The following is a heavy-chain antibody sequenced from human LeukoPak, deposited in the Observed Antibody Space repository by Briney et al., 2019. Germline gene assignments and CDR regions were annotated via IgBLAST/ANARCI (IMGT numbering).Heavy chain of an antibody. Sequence: GGSLRLSCAASGFTFSSYAMSWVRQAPGRGLEWVSAISGSGGSTYYADSVKGRFTISRDNSKNTLYLQMNSLRAEDTAVYYCAKETYDSSGYHIDYWGQGTLVTVSS. J-gene: IGHJ4*02. CDR3: AKETYDSSGYHIDY. CDR2: ISGSGGST. V-gene: IGHV3-23*01. D-gene: IGHD3-22*01. CDR1: GFTFSSYA.